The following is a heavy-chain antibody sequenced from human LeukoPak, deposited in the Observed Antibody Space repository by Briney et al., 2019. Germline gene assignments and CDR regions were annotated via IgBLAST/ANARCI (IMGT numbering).Heavy chain of an antibody. D-gene: IGHD2-21*01. CDR1: GGSIRNYY. Sequence: PSETLSLTCTVSGGSIRNYYWNWIRQPPGKGLEWIGYTSDSGNTDYKPSLKSRVTISVDTSKNQFSLKLTSATAAEKAVYYCARWHSHGRYFDYWGQGALVTVSS. V-gene: IGHV4-59*01. CDR2: TSDSGNT. J-gene: IGHJ4*02. CDR3: ARWHSHGRYFDY.